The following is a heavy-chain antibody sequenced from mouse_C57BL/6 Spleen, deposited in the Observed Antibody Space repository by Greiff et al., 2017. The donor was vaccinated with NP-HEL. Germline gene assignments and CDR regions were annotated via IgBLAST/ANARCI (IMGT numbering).Heavy chain of an antibody. CDR3: ARRGDDGYCEGGAMDY. CDR1: GFSLTSYG. V-gene: IGHV2-2*01. D-gene: IGHD2-3*01. CDR2: IWSGGST. J-gene: IGHJ4*01. Sequence: VQLQESGPGLVQPSQSLSITCTVSGFSLTSYGVHWVRQPPGKGLEWLGVIWSGGSTDYNAAFISRLRISKDNAKSQVFFKMNSSQADDTAMYYCARRGDDGYCEGGAMDYWGQGTSVTVSS.